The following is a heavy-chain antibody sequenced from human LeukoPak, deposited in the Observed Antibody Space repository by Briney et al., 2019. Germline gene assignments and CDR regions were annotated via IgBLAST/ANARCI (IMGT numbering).Heavy chain of an antibody. CDR3: AKASELGRGYFDY. Sequence: GGSLRLSCAASGFTFSDYAMSWVRQAPGKGLDWVSVISGSGGSTYYADSVKGRFTISRDNSKNTLYLQMNSLRAEDTAVYYCAKASELGRGYFDYWGQGTLVIVSS. CDR1: GFTFSDYA. J-gene: IGHJ4*02. CDR2: ISGSGGST. V-gene: IGHV3-23*01. D-gene: IGHD7-27*01.